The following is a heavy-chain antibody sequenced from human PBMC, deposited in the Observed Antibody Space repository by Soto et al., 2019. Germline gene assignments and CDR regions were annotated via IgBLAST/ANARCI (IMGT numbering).Heavy chain of an antibody. J-gene: IGHJ4*02. V-gene: IGHV3-21*01. CDR2: ISSSSSYI. D-gene: IGHD1-26*01. Sequence: GGSLRLSCAASGFTFSSYSMNWVRQAPGKGLEWVSSISSSSSYIYYADSVKGRFTISRDNAKNSLYLQMNSLRAEDTAVYYCARAQARSQSYYFDYWGQGTLVT. CDR1: GFTFSSYS. CDR3: ARAQARSQSYYFDY.